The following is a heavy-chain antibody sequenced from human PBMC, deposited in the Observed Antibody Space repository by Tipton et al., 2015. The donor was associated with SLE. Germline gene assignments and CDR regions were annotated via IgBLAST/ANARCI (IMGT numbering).Heavy chain of an antibody. CDR2: IGWNSGSI. D-gene: IGHD6-19*01. CDR3: AKDGAGWIHS. V-gene: IGHV3-9*01. CDR1: GFTFKNYA. J-gene: IGHJ4*02. Sequence: SLRLSCAASGFTFKNYAMHWVRQVPGKGLEWVSGIGWNSGSIDYADSVKARFTISRDTSKNILYLQMSSLRNEDTAVYYCAKDGAGWIHSWGQGTLVSVSS.